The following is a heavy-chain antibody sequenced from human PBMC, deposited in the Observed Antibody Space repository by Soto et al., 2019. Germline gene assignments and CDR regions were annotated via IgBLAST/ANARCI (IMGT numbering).Heavy chain of an antibody. CDR2: IHGDGGKI. CDR1: GVIFSAYW. J-gene: IGHJ4*02. D-gene: IGHD5-18*01. CDR3: ARDFYGGYTYGPGDY. V-gene: IGHV3-7*01. Sequence: PGRSLRLSCAAAGVIFSAYWMSWVRQAPGKGLEWVANIHGDGGKIYYVDSVKGRFTISRDNAKRSLYLQMNSLRAEETAVYYCARDFYGGYTYGPGDYWGQGALVTASS.